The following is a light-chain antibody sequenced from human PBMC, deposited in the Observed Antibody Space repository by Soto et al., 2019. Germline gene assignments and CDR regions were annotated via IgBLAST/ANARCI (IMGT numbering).Light chain of an antibody. CDR1: QSISSY. V-gene: IGKV1-39*01. Sequence: DIQMTQSPSSLSASVVDRVTITCRASQSISSYLNWYQQKPGKAPKLLIYAASSLQSGVPSRFSGSGSGTEFTLTISSLQPDDFATYYCQQDLRPPLTFGPGTKVDIK. CDR2: AAS. J-gene: IGKJ3*01. CDR3: QQDLRPPLT.